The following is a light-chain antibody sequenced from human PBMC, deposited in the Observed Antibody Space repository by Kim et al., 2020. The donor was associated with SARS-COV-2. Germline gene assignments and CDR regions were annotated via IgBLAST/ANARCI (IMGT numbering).Light chain of an antibody. Sequence: EIVLTQSPATLSLSPGQRATLSCRASQSISTDLAWYQQKPGQAPRLFFYDASNRATGIPARFIGSGSGTVFTLTVSSLEPEDSAIYYCQQRNKWPRTFGQGTKVDIK. CDR1: QSISTD. CDR3: QQRNKWPRT. V-gene: IGKV3-11*01. J-gene: IGKJ1*01. CDR2: DAS.